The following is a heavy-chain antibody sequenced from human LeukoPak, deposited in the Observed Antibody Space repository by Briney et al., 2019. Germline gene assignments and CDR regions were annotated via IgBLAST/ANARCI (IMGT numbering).Heavy chain of an antibody. D-gene: IGHD2-15*01. CDR2: IYHSGST. CDR3: ARGYCSGGSCSRNCFDY. J-gene: IGHJ4*02. CDR1: GYSISSGYY. Sequence: SETLSLTCTVSGYSISSGYYWGWIRQPPGKGLEWIGSIYHSGSTYYNPSLKSRVTISVDTSKNQFSLKLSSVTAADTAVYYCARGYCSGGSCSRNCFDYWGQGTLVTVSS. V-gene: IGHV4-38-2*02.